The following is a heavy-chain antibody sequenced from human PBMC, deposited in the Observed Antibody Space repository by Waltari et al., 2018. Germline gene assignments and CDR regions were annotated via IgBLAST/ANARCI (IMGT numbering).Heavy chain of an antibody. CDR3: ATDLILGSGSLGY. Sequence: EVQLVESGGGLVQPGGSLRLSCAASGFIFSSHWMHWVRQPPGKGLVWVSRFRVDGVDSTYADSVKGLFTISRDNAKNTLYLQMNSLRAEDTAIYYCATDLILGSGSLGYWGQGTLVTVSS. J-gene: IGHJ4*02. V-gene: IGHV3-74*03. CDR2: FRVDGVDS. CDR1: GFIFSSHW. D-gene: IGHD1-26*01.